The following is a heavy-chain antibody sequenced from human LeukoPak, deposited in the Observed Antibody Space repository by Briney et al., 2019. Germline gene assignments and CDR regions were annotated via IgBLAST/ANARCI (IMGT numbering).Heavy chain of an antibody. J-gene: IGHJ4*02. CDR2: IYYSGST. Sequence: SETLSLTCTVSGDSISSGDYYGSWIRQPPGKGLEWIGYIYYSGSTYYNPSLKSRVTISVDTSKNQFSLKLSSVTAADTAVYYCARASGGAAAGLDYWGQGTLVTVSS. CDR1: GDSISSGDYY. CDR3: ARASGGAAAGLDY. V-gene: IGHV4-30-4*01. D-gene: IGHD6-13*01.